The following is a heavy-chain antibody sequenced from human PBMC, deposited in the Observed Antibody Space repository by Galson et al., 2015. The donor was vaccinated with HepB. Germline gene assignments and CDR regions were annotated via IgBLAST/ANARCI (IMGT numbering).Heavy chain of an antibody. J-gene: IGHJ6*03. Sequence: SVKVSCKASAGALSSYAISRVRQAPGQGLEWMGGIIVMFGTANYAQKFQGRVTMTADEFTNTVYMELSSLRSEDTAVYYCAREYYDFWSGNYYFYYYMDVWGKGTTVTVSS. V-gene: IGHV1-69*13. D-gene: IGHD3-3*01. CDR1: AGALSSYA. CDR2: IIVMFGTA. CDR3: AREYYDFWSGNYYFYYYMDV.